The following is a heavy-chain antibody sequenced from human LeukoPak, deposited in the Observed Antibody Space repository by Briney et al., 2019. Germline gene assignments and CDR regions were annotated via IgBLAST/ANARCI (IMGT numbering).Heavy chain of an antibody. CDR3: ARDITGEGWFDP. CDR2: IKQDGSEK. V-gene: IGHV3-7*03. CDR1: GFTFSSYW. D-gene: IGHD3-16*01. J-gene: IGHJ5*02. Sequence: GGSLRLSCAASGFTFSSYWMNWVRQAPGKGLEWVANIKQDGSEKYYMDSVKGRFTISRDNAKNSLYLQMNSLRADDTAMYYCARDITGEGWFDPWGQGTLVTVSS.